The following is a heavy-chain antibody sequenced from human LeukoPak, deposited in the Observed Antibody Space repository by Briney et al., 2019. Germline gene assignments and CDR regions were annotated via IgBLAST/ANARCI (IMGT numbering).Heavy chain of an antibody. CDR1: GFTFSSYG. CDR2: IWYDGSNK. CDR3: ARARITGTTPFDY. D-gene: IGHD1-7*01. V-gene: IGHV3-33*01. J-gene: IGHJ4*02. Sequence: GRSLRLSCAASGFTFSSYGMHWVRQAPGKGLEWVAVIWYDGSNKYYADSVKGRFTISRDNSKNTLYLQMNSLRAEDTAVYYCARARITGTTPFDYWGQGTLVTVSS.